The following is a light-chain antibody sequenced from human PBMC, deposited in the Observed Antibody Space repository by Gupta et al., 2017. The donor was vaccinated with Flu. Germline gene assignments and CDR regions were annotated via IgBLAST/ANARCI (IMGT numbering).Light chain of an antibody. J-gene: IGLJ3*02. Sequence: QPVVPQEPSFSVSPGGTVTLTCGLSSGSVSTSYYPSWYQQTPGQAPRTLIYSTNTRSSGVPDRFSGSILGNKAALTITGAQADDESDYYCVLYMGSGFWVFGGGTKLTVL. V-gene: IGLV8-61*01. CDR1: SGSVSTSYY. CDR3: VLYMGSGFWV. CDR2: STN.